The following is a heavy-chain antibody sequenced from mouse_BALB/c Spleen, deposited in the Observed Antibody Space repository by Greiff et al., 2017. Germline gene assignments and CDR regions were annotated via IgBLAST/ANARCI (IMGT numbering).Heavy chain of an antibody. CDR3: ARGGTAMDY. Sequence: QVQLQQSGAELVRPGVSVKISCKGSGYTFTDYAMHWVKQSHAKSLEWIGVISTYYGDASYNQKFKGKATMTVDKSSSTAYMELARLTSEDSAIYYCARGGTAMDYWGQGTSVTVAS. CDR1: GYTFTDYA. V-gene: IGHV1S137*01. D-gene: IGHD3-3*01. J-gene: IGHJ4*01. CDR2: ISTYYGDA.